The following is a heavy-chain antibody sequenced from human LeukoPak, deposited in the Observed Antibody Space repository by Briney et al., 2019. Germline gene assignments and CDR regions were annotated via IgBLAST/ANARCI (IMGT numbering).Heavy chain of an antibody. CDR2: IYSSGST. J-gene: IGHJ4*02. CDR1: GDSVSSGTYY. CDR3: ARDILRGLNYFDY. Sequence: PSQTLSLTCTVSGDSVSSGTYYWSWIRQPAGQGLEWIGHIYSSGSTDYNPSLKSRVTISIDASKNQFSLRLSSVTAADTAVYYCARDILRGLNYFDYWGQGALVTVSS. V-gene: IGHV4-61*09. D-gene: IGHD3-10*01.